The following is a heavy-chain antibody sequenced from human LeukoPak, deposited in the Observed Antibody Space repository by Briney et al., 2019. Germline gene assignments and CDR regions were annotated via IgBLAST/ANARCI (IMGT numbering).Heavy chain of an antibody. D-gene: IGHD5-18*01. V-gene: IGHV3-23*01. J-gene: IGHJ4*02. CDR3: AKATGYTYGYYYFDY. Sequence: PGGSLRLSCAASGFTFSNYAMSWVRQAPGKGLEWVSAISGNSDSTYYADSVKGRFTISRDNSKNTLYLQMNSLRAEDTAVYYCAKATGYTYGYYYFDYWGQGTLVTVSS. CDR1: GFTFSNYA. CDR2: ISGNSDST.